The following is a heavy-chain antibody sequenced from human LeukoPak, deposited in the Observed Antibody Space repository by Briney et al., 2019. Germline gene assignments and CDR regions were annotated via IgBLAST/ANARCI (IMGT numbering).Heavy chain of an antibody. CDR1: GFTLTTYA. CDR2: IGSGGST. Sequence: GGSLRLSCAASGFTLTTYAMSWVRQAPGKGLEWVSSIGSGGSTFHADSVKGRFTISRDNSKNTLYLQMTSLRPDDTAVYYCAKDDYDFWSAYQIDLWGQGTLVTVSS. CDR3: AKDDYDFWSAYQIDL. V-gene: IGHV3-23*01. D-gene: IGHD3-3*01. J-gene: IGHJ5*02.